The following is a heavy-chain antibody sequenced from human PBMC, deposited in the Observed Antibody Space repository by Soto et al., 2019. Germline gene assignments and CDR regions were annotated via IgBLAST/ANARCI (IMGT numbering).Heavy chain of an antibody. CDR2: ISWNSGSI. Sequence: GGSLRLSCAASGFTFDDYAMHWVRQAPGKGLEWVSGISWNSGSIGYADSVKGRFTISRDNAKNSLYLQMNSLRAEDTAWYYCAKAGGSGWYYFDYWGQGTLVTVSS. D-gene: IGHD6-19*01. J-gene: IGHJ4*02. CDR1: GFTFDDYA. V-gene: IGHV3-9*01. CDR3: AKAGGSGWYYFDY.